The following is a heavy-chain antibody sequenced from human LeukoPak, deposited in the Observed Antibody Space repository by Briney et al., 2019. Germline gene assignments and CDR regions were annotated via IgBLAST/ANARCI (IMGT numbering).Heavy chain of an antibody. D-gene: IGHD6-13*01. CDR2: MNPNSGNT. J-gene: IGHJ4*02. CDR3: ARPSGPLGSSWYALYY. CDR1: GYTFASYD. V-gene: IGHV1-8*01. Sequence: ASVKVSCKASGYTFASYDINWVRQATGQGLEWMGWMNPNSGNTGYAQKFQGRVTMTRNTSISTAYMELSSLTSEDTAVYYCARPSGPLGSSWYALYYWGQGTPVTVSS.